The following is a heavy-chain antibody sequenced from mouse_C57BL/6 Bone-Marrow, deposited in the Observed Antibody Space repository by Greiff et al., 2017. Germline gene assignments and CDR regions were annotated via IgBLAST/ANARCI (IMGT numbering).Heavy chain of an antibody. V-gene: IGHV1-76*01. D-gene: IGHD2-5*01. J-gene: IGHJ3*01. CDR1: GYTFTDYY. CDR3: ARGVYCSNYVVAY. Sequence: VQLQQSGAELVRPGASVKLSCKASGYTFTDYYINWVKQRPGQGLEWIARIYPGSGNTYYNEKFKGKATLTAEKSSSTAYMQLSNLKSEDSDVSFCARGVYCSNYVVAYWGQGTLVTVSA. CDR2: IYPGSGNT.